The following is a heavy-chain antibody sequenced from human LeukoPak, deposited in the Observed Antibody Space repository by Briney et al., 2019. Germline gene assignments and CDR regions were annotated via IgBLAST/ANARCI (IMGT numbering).Heavy chain of an antibody. J-gene: IGHJ4*02. V-gene: IGHV3-23*01. CDR2: ISGSGNVT. CDR1: GFTFSSYA. Sequence: TGGSLRLSCAASGFTFSSYAMSWVRQAPGKGLEWVSSISGSGNVTYYPDSVKGRFTISRHNSKNTLFLQINSLRVEDTAIYFCAKGGTFFEYWGQGALVTVSS. CDR3: AKGGTFFEY. D-gene: IGHD1-7*01.